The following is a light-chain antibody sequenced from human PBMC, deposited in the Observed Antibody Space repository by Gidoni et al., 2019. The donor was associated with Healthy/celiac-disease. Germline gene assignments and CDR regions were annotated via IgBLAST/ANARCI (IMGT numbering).Light chain of an antibody. V-gene: IGKV4-1*01. Sequence: IVMTQSPDSLAVSLGERATINCKSSQSVLYSSNNKNYLAWYQQKPGQPPKLLIYWASTRESGVPDRFSGSGSGTDFTLTISSLQAEDVAVYYCQQYYSTPPSFXXXTKLEIK. CDR3: QQYYSTPPS. CDR2: WAS. J-gene: IGKJ2*03. CDR1: QSVLYSSNNKNY.